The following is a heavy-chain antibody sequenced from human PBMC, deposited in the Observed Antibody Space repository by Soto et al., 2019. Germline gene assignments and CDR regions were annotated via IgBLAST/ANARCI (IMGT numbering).Heavy chain of an antibody. CDR2: ISYDGKST. CDR1: GFPFGSRA. V-gene: IGHV3-30*03. Sequence: QLVESGGGVVRPGTSLRLSCSASGFPFGSRAMHWVRQAPGKGLEWVAIISYDGKSTYYSAPVKGRFFISRDNSQNTLYLQMNSLTTEDTSLYYCARNLRLGSSFGSNAFSDDAFDVWGRGTMVTVSS. D-gene: IGHD3-16*01. CDR3: ARNLRLGSSFGSNAFSDDAFDV. J-gene: IGHJ3*01.